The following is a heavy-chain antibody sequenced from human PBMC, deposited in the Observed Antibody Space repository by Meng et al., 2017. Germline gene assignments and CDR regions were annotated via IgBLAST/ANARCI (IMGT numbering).Heavy chain of an antibody. Sequence: GERWELGAEVKKSGSSVKVSCKAYGGNFSRYVISWVRHAPGQGLEWMGRIIPIFGTANYAQKFQGRVTITADESTSTAYMELSSLRSEDTDVYYCARGGYSYGLWFDPWGQGTLVTVSS. CDR2: IIPIFGTA. V-gene: IGHV1-69*18. CDR3: ARGGYSYGLWFDP. J-gene: IGHJ5*02. CDR1: GGNFSRYV. D-gene: IGHD5-18*01.